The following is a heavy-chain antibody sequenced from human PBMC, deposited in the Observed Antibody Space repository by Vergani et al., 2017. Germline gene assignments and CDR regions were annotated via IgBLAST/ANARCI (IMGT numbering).Heavy chain of an antibody. CDR2: INSDGSNT. CDR1: GFTFSNYW. V-gene: IGHV3-74*01. Sequence: EVQLVESGGGLVQPGGSLRLSCAASGFTFSNYWMHWVRQAPGKGLVWVSRINSDGSNTNYADSVKGRFTISRDNAKNTLYLQMNSLRGDDTAVYYCGGSGDVFDIWGQGTMVTVSS. CDR3: GGSGDVFDI. D-gene: IGHD3-10*01. J-gene: IGHJ3*02.